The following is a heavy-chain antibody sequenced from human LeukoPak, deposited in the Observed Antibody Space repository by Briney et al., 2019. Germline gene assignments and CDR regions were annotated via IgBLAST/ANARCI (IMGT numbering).Heavy chain of an antibody. CDR3: ARDLSYSGSYFQTGFDP. D-gene: IGHD1-26*01. Sequence: ASVKVSCKVSGYTLTELSMHWVRQAPGKGLEWMGGFDPEDGETIYAQKFQGRVTMTRDTSTSTVYMELSSLRSEDTAVYYCARDLSYSGSYFQTGFDPWGQGTLVTVSS. CDR2: FDPEDGET. CDR1: GYTLTELS. V-gene: IGHV1-24*01. J-gene: IGHJ5*02.